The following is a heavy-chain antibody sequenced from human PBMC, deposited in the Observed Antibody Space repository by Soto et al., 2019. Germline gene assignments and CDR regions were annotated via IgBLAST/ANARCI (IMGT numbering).Heavy chain of an antibody. CDR2: ISAYNGNT. V-gene: IGHV1-18*01. CDR3: AGIAAAGIRLNWYFDL. CDR1: GYTFTSYG. Sequence: QVQLVQSGAEVKKPGASVKVSGQASGYTFTSYGISGVRQAPGQGREGMGWISAYNGNTNYAQKLQGRVTMTTDTSTSTAYMELRSLRSDDTAVYDCAGIAAAGIRLNWYFDLWGRGTLVTVSS. D-gene: IGHD6-13*01. J-gene: IGHJ2*01.